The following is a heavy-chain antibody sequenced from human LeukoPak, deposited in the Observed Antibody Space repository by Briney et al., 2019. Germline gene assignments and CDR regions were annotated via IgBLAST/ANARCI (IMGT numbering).Heavy chain of an antibody. V-gene: IGHV3-11*04. Sequence: GGSLRLSCAASGFTFSDYYMSWIRQAPGKGLEWVSYISSSGSTIYYADSVKGRFTISRDNARNSLYLQMNSLRAEDTAVYYCARPSARGVDSFHIWGQGTMVTVSS. D-gene: IGHD3-10*01. CDR1: GFTFSDYY. CDR2: ISSSGSTI. J-gene: IGHJ3*02. CDR3: ARPSARGVDSFHI.